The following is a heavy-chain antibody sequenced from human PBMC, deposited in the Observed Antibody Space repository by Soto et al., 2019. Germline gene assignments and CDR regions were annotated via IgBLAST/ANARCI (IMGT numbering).Heavy chain of an antibody. CDR3: KRGGNLLRVLEWPPGHGMDV. J-gene: IGHJ6*02. D-gene: IGHD3-3*01. CDR2: MNPNSGNT. CDR1: GYTFTSYD. Sequence: QVQLVQSGAEGKKPGASVKVSCTASGYTFTSYDINWVRQATGQGLEWMGWMNPNSGNTGYAQKLKGRGTMTRNNSINTAYSELISLRFEDTAVYYSKRGGNLLRVLEWPPGHGMDVWGQGGTVTVS. V-gene: IGHV1-8*01.